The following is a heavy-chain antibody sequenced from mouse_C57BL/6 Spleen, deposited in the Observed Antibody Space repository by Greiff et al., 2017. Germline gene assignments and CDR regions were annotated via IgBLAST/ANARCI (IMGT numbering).Heavy chain of an antibody. J-gene: IGHJ1*03. CDR1: GYTFTDYY. CDR2: INPNNGGT. V-gene: IGHV1-26*01. D-gene: IGHD1-1*01. CDR3: GTVVATEWYFDV. Sequence: VQLQQSGPELVKPGASVKISCKASGYTFTDYYMNWVKQSHGKSLEWIGDINPNNGGTSYNQKFKGKATLTVDKSSSTAYMELRSLTSEDSAVYYCGTVVATEWYFDVWGTGTTVTVSS.